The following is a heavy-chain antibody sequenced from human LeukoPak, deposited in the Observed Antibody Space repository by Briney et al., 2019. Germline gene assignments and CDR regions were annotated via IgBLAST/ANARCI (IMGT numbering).Heavy chain of an antibody. D-gene: IGHD6-13*01. CDR2: IKSDGSST. CDR1: GFTFSSYW. V-gene: IGHV3-74*01. CDR3: ARGGETSNWYPGYFDY. J-gene: IGHJ4*02. Sequence: GGSLRLSCAASGFTFSSYWMHWVRQAPGKGPVWVSRIKSDGSSTRFADSAQGRFTISRDNGKNTLYLQMNSLRAEDTAVYYCARGGETSNWYPGYFDYWGQGALVTVSS.